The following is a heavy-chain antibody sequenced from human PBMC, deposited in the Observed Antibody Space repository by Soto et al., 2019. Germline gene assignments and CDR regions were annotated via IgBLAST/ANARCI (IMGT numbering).Heavy chain of an antibody. V-gene: IGHV4-59*08. CDR2: IYYSGST. J-gene: IGHJ4*02. Sequence: SETLSLTCTVSGGSISSYYWSWIRQPPGKGLEWIGYIYYSGSTNYNPSLKSRVTISVDTSKNQFSLKLSSVTAADTAVYYCARVPSRHCSGGSCYAQFFDYWGEGTLVTVSS. CDR1: GGSISSYY. CDR3: ARVPSRHCSGGSCYAQFFDY. D-gene: IGHD2-15*01.